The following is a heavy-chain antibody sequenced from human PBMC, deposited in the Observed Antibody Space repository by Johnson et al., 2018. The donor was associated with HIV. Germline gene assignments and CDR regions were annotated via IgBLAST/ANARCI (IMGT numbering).Heavy chain of an antibody. V-gene: IGHV3-9*01. Sequence: VQLVESGGGLVQPGRSLRLSCAGSGFTFDNYAMHWVRQAPGKGLEWVSGISWNSGSIAYADYVKGRFTISRDNAKNSLYLQMNSLREEDTALYYCARAVLVGPIPTDDAFDIWGQGTMVTVSS. D-gene: IGHD1-26*01. CDR2: ISWNSGSI. CDR3: ARAVLVGPIPTDDAFDI. CDR1: GFTFDNYA. J-gene: IGHJ3*02.